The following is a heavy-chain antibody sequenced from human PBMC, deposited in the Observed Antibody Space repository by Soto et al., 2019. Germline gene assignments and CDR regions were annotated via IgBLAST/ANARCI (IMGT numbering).Heavy chain of an antibody. CDR2: ISYDGSIE. V-gene: IGHV3-30*18. CDR3: AKEWVGVTTRGLFDY. J-gene: IGHJ4*02. CDR1: GFTFRSYG. D-gene: IGHD1-26*01. Sequence: QANLVESGGGVVQPGRSLRLSCATSGFTFRSYGMHWVRQAPGEGLQWVAFISYDGSIEYYADSVKGRFTISRDNSRSTLYLQMNSLRVEDTAVYYCAKEWVGVTTRGLFDYWGQGTLVTVTS.